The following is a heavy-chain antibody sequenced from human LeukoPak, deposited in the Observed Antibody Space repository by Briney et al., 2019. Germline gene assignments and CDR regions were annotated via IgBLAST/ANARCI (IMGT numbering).Heavy chain of an antibody. Sequence: ASVKVSCKASRGTFSSYAISWVRQAPGQGLEWMGGIIPIFGTANYAQKFQGRVTITADESTSTAYMELSSLRSDDTAVYYCARDRGYCSSTSCQIYFDYWGQGTLVTVSS. J-gene: IGHJ4*02. CDR1: RGTFSSYA. D-gene: IGHD2-2*01. CDR2: IIPIFGTA. CDR3: ARDRGYCSSTSCQIYFDY. V-gene: IGHV1-69*01.